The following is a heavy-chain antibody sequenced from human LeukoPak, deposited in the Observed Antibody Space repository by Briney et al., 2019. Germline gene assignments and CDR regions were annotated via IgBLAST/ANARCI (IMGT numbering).Heavy chain of an antibody. CDR1: GFTFSSYA. D-gene: IGHD1/OR15-1a*01. CDR3: AKNITYYFDY. CDR2: ISGSGAGT. J-gene: IGHJ4*02. Sequence: GGSLRLSCAASGFTFSSYAMGWVRQAPGKGLEWVSAISGSGAGTYYADSVKGRFTISRDNSKNTLYLQMNSLRAEDTTVYYCAKNITYYFDYWGQGTLVTVSS. V-gene: IGHV3-23*01.